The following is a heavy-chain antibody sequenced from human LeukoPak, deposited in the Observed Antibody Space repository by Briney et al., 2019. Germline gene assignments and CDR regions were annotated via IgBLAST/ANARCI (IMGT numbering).Heavy chain of an antibody. CDR2: ISGSGGST. Sequence: PGGSLRLSCAASGFTFSSYAMSWVRQAPGKGLEWVSAISGSGGSTYYADSVRGRFTISRDSAKNSLYLQMNSLRAEDTAVYYCARDRSAFDIWGQGTMVTVSS. CDR1: GFTFSSYA. J-gene: IGHJ3*02. CDR3: ARDRSAFDI. V-gene: IGHV3-23*01.